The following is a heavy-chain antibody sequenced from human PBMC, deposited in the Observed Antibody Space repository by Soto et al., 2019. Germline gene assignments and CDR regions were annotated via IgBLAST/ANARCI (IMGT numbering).Heavy chain of an antibody. CDR3: ALALSGWLPLPYYYGMDV. V-gene: IGHV1-24*01. CDR2: FDPEDGET. Sequence: ASEKVSCKVSGYTLTELSLHWVRQAPGKGLEWMGGFDPEDGETIYAQKFQGRVTMTTDTSTSTAYMELRSLRSDDTAVYYCALALSGWLPLPYYYGMDVWGQGTTVTVSS. J-gene: IGHJ6*02. D-gene: IGHD6-19*01. CDR1: GYTLTELS.